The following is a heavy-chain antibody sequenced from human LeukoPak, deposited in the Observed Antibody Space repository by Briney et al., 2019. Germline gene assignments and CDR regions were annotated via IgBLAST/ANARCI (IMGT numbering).Heavy chain of an antibody. Sequence: GGSLRLSCAASGFTFSSYAMSWVRQAPGKGLEWVPAISGSGGSTYYADSVKGRFTISRDNSKNTLYLQMNSLRAEDTAVYYCAKRIAAAGTYYFDYWGQGTLVTASS. D-gene: IGHD6-13*01. CDR2: ISGSGGST. CDR3: AKRIAAAGTYYFDY. V-gene: IGHV3-23*01. J-gene: IGHJ4*02. CDR1: GFTFSSYA.